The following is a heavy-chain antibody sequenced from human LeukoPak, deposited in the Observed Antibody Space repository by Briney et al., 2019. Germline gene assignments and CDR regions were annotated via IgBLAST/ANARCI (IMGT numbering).Heavy chain of an antibody. D-gene: IGHD3-22*01. J-gene: IGHJ3*02. CDR2: IYYSGST. Sequence: PSETLSLTCTVSGGSLNTYSWGWIRQPPGKGLEWIGFIYYSGSTNYTPSLKGRVTISVDTSKNQFSLKLSSVTAADTAVYYCARNLIVVFNDAFDIWGQGTMVTVSS. CDR3: ARNLIVVFNDAFDI. V-gene: IGHV4-59*01. CDR1: GGSLNTYS.